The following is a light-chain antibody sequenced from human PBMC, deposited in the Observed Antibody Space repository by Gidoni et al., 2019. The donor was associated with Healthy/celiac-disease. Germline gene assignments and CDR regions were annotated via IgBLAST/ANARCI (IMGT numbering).Light chain of an antibody. J-gene: IGKJ1*01. CDR3: MQALQTPRT. CDR2: LGS. CDR1: QSLLHSNGYNY. V-gene: IGKV2-28*01. Sequence: DIVMTQSPLSLPVTPGEPASISCRSSQSLLHSNGYNYLDWYLQKPGQSPQLLIYLGSNGASGVPDRFSGSGSSTDFTLKISRVEAEDVGVYYCMQALQTPRTFGQGTKVEIK.